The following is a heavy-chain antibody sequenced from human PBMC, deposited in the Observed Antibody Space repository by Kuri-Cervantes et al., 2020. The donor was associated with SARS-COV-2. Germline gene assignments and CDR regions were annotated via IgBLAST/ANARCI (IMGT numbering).Heavy chain of an antibody. CDR2: INHSGST. CDR3: ARGRIGYSSGWSYWYFDL. J-gene: IGHJ2*01. V-gene: IGHV4-34*01. D-gene: IGHD6-19*01. CDR1: GGSFSGYY. Sequence: SETLSLTCAVYGGSFSGYYWSWIRQPPGKGLEWIGEINHSGSTNYNPSLKSRVTISVDTSKNQFSLKLSSVTAADTAVYYCARGRIGYSSGWSYWYFDLWSRGTLVTVSS.